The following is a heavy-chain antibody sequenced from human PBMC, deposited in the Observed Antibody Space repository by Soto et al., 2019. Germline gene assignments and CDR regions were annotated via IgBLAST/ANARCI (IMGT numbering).Heavy chain of an antibody. D-gene: IGHD3-3*01. CDR3: AKGLYSPYYAAPHLDDFWSGYWGGYFDY. J-gene: IGHJ4*02. CDR2: ISGSGGST. V-gene: IGHV3-23*01. CDR1: GFTFSSYA. Sequence: GGSLRLSCAASGFTFSSYAMSWVRQAPGKGLEWVSAISGSGGSTYYADSVKGRFTISRDNSKNTLYLQMNSLRAEDMAVYYCAKGLYSPYYAAPHLDDFWSGYWGGYFDYWGQGTLVTVSS.